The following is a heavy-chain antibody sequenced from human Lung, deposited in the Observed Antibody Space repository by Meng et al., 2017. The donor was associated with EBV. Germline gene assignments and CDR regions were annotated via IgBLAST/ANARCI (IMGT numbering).Heavy chain of an antibody. V-gene: IGHV7-4-1*02. CDR1: GYNFINYA. CDR3: ARVAPSGYRYFDY. D-gene: IGHD3-3*01. CDR2: INTNTGNP. Sequence: QVQVVHLWYELKKPGASVTVSCKSSGYNFINYALNWVRQAPGQGLEWMGWINTNTGNPTYAQGFTRRFVFSLDTSFRTAYLQISSLKAEDTAVYYCARVAPSGYRYFDYWGQGTLVTVSS. J-gene: IGHJ4*02.